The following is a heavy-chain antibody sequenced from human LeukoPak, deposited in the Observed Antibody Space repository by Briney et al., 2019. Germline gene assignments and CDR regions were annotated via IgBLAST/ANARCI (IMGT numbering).Heavy chain of an antibody. J-gene: IGHJ4*02. CDR3: AADVIYESD. V-gene: IGHV1-58*01. D-gene: IGHD2/OR15-2a*01. CDR2: IVVGSGNT. Sequence: SVKVSCKTSGFTFSNSALQWVRQARGQRLGWIGWIVVGSGNTNYAQKFQERVTITRDMSTSTAYMELSSLRSEDTAIYYCAADVIYESDWGQGTLVTVSS. CDR1: GFTFSNSA.